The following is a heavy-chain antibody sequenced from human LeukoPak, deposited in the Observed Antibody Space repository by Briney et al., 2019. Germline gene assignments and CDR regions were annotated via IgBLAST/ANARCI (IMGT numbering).Heavy chain of an antibody. CDR2: IYYSGST. CDR3: ARVPTYYYGSGSYYNYYYYGMDV. CDR1: GGSISSGGYY. Sequence: SETLSLTCTASGGSISSGGYYWSWIRQHPGKGLEWIGYIYYSGSTYYNPSLKSRVTISVDTSKNQFSLKLSSVTAADTAVYYCARVPTYYYGSGSYYNYYYYGMDVWGKGTTVTVSS. J-gene: IGHJ6*04. V-gene: IGHV4-31*03. D-gene: IGHD3-10*01.